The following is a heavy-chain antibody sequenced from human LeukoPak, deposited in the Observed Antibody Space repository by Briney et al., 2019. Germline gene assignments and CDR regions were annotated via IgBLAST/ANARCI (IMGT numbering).Heavy chain of an antibody. V-gene: IGHV4-34*01. D-gene: IGHD6-6*01. Sequence: SETLSLTCAVYGGSFSGYYWSWIRQPPGKGLEWIGEINHSGSTNYNPSLKSRVTISVDTSKNQFSLKLSSVTAADTAVYYCARGLYSSSPMSDYWGQGTLVTVPS. CDR3: ARGLYSSSPMSDY. CDR1: GGSFSGYY. J-gene: IGHJ4*02. CDR2: INHSGST.